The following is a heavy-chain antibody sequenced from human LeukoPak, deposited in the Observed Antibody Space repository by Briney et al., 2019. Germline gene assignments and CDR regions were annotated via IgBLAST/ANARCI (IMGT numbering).Heavy chain of an antibody. CDR2: IRYDGSNK. Sequence: GGSLRLSCAASGFTFSSYGMHWVRQAPGKGLEWVAFIRYDGSNKYYADSVKGRFTISRDNSKNTLYLQMNSLRAEDTAVYYCAKSLRPGIVVPAGFAVDYWGQGTLVTVSS. CDR1: GFTFSSYG. CDR3: AKSLRPGIVVPAGFAVDY. V-gene: IGHV3-30*02. D-gene: IGHD2-2*01. J-gene: IGHJ4*02.